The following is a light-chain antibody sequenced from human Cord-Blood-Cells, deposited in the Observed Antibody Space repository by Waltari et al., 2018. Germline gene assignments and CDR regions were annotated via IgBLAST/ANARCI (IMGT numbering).Light chain of an antibody. J-gene: IGLJ2*01. CDR1: SSDVGGYNY. CDR2: DVS. CDR3: CSYAGSYTLV. Sequence: QSALTQPRSVSGSPGQSVTISCTGTSSDVGGYNYVSWYQQNPGKAPKLMLYDVSKRPSGVPDRFSGSKSGNTASLTISGLQAEDEADYYCCSYAGSYTLVFGGGTKLTVL. V-gene: IGLV2-11*01.